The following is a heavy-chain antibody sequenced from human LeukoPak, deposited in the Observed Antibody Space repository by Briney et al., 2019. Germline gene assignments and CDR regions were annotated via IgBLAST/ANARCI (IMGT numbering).Heavy chain of an antibody. J-gene: IGHJ4*02. Sequence: PGGSLRLSCAASGFTFSSYGMNWVRQAPGKGLEWVANIKPDGGETYYVDSVKGRFTISRDNAKSSLYLQMNSLRAEDTAVYYCARDYNLGQGTLVTVSS. CDR1: GFTFSSYG. V-gene: IGHV3-7*01. CDR3: ARDYN. CDR2: IKPDGGET.